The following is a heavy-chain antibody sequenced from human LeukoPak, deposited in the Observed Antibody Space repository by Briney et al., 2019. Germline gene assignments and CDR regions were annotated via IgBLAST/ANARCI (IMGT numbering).Heavy chain of an antibody. Sequence: PGGSLRLSCAASGFSFNNYAMVWVRQTPGKGLEWVSAISGSGGSTYYADSVKGRFTISRDNSKNTVYLQMNSLRAEDTAVYYCAKAWIQLWFSGMDVWGQGTTVTVSS. CDR2: ISGSGGST. CDR1: GFSFNNYA. J-gene: IGHJ6*02. D-gene: IGHD5-18*01. CDR3: AKAWIQLWFSGMDV. V-gene: IGHV3-23*01.